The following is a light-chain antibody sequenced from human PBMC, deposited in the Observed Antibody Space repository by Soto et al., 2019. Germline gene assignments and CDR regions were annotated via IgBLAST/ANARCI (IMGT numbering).Light chain of an antibody. V-gene: IGKV1-39*01. Sequence: DIQMPQSLSSLSASVGDIFPITFLASQSISSYLNWYQQKPGKAPKLLIYAAYSLQSGVTSRFSGSGSGTDFTLTIRSMQPEDFATYYCQQSYSTLLNFGGGNKGDIK. J-gene: IGKJ4*01. CDR2: AAY. CDR3: QQSYSTLLN. CDR1: QSISSY.